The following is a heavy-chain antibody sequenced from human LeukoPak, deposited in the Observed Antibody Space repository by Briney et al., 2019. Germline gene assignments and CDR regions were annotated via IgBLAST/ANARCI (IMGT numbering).Heavy chain of an antibody. V-gene: IGHV3-23*01. CDR1: GFTFSSYA. CDR3: AKSPVIVLVPAASNWFDP. D-gene: IGHD2-2*01. Sequence: GGSLRLSCAASGFTFSSYAMSWVRQAPGKGLEWVSAISGSGGSTYYADSVKGRFTISRDNSKNTLYLQMSSLRAEDTAVYYCAKSPVIVLVPAASNWFDPWGQGTLVTVSS. J-gene: IGHJ5*02. CDR2: ISGSGGST.